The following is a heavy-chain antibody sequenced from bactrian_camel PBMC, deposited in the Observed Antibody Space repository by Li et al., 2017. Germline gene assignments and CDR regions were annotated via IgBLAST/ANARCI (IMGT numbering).Heavy chain of an antibody. D-gene: IGHD5*01. J-gene: IGHJ4*01. CDR3: ASGLRCTGDDCLTGAGEY. CDR2: ISKDSSNT. V-gene: IGHV3-2*01. CDR1: GFTFRTYY. Sequence: VQLVESGGGLVQPGGSLRLSCAASGFTFRTYYITWVRQAPGKGLEWVSSISKDSSNTVYADSVKGRFSVSRDNAKNTVYLQMNGLKPEDTALYICASGLRCTGDDCLTGAGEYRGQGTQVTVS.